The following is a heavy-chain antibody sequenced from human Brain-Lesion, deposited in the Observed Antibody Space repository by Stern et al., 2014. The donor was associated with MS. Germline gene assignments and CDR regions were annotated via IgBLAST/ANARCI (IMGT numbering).Heavy chain of an antibody. CDR2: VSYDGSNK. CDR1: GFTFGSCA. CDR3: AKDRQYLTYFFDH. Sequence: VQLVESGGGVVQPGRPLRLSCVASGFTFGSCAMHWVRQAPGKGLEWVAGVSYDGSNKYYADSVKGRFTISRDNSTNTLYMQMSSMRPEDTAVYFCAKDRQYLTYFFDHWGQGSLVTVSS. V-gene: IGHV3-30*18. D-gene: IGHD2/OR15-2a*01. J-gene: IGHJ5*02.